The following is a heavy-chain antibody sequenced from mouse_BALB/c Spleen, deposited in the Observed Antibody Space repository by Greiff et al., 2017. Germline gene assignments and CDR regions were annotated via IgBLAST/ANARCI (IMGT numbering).Heavy chain of an antibody. D-gene: IGHD1-1*02. Sequence: EVQLKQSGTVLARPGSSVKMSCKASGYTFTSYWMHWVKQRPGQGLEWIGAIYPGNSDTSYNQKFKGKAKLTAVTSTSTAYMELSSLTNEDSAVYYCTRRGGYYGYFDVWGAGTTVTVSS. J-gene: IGHJ1*01. CDR1: GYTFTSYW. V-gene: IGHV1-5*01. CDR3: TRRGGYYGYFDV. CDR2: IYPGNSDT.